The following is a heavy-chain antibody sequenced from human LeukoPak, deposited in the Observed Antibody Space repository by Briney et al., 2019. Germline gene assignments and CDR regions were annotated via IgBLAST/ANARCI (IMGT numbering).Heavy chain of an antibody. D-gene: IGHD3-22*01. J-gene: IGHJ4*02. CDR3: VREYMGGYYYDSSGYPPDY. V-gene: IGHV3-20*04. CDR1: GFTFDDYG. CDR2: INWNGGST. Sequence: RPGGSLRLSCAASGFTFDDYGMSWVRQAPGKGLEWVSGINWNGGSTGYADSVKGRFTISRDNAKNSLYLQMNSLRAEDTALYYCVREYMGGYYYDSSGYPPDYWGQGTLVTVSS.